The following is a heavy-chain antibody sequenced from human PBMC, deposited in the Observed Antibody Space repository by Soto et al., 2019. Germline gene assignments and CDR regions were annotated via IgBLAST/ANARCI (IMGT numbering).Heavy chain of an antibody. V-gene: IGHV4-31*03. CDR2: IYYSGST. D-gene: IGHD4-17*01. Sequence: QVQLQESGPGLVKPSQTLSLTCTVSGGSISSGGYYWSWIRQHPGKGLEWIGYIYYSGSTYYNPSLKSRVTILVHTSKNQFSLKLSSVTAADTAVYYCAMTTVTTGYFDYWGQGTLVTVSS. CDR1: GGSISSGGYY. CDR3: AMTTVTTGYFDY. J-gene: IGHJ4*02.